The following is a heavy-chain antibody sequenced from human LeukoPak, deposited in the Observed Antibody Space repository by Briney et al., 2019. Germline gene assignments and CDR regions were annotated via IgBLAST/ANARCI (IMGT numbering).Heavy chain of an antibody. CDR3: ARPSEYYDILTGYRY. Sequence: GASVKVSCKASGYTFTGYYIHWVRQAPGQGLEWMGWINPNSGGTNYAQNFQGRVTMTRDTSISTAYMELSRLRSDDTAVYYCARPSEYYDILTGYRYWGQGTLVTVSS. D-gene: IGHD3-9*01. V-gene: IGHV1-2*02. CDR2: INPNSGGT. CDR1: GYTFTGYY. J-gene: IGHJ4*02.